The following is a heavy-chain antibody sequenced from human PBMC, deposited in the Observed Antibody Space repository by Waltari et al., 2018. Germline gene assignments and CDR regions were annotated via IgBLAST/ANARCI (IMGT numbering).Heavy chain of an antibody. CDR3: ARAGTGNYYFFDL. CDR1: GFSFSNYY. V-gene: IGHV3-7*01. D-gene: IGHD1-26*01. CDR2: IKQDGSER. Sequence: EVQLVESGGGLVQPGGSLRLSCVVSGFSFSNYYMDWVRQAPGKGLEWVANIKQDGSERFYVDSVKGRFTISRDNAKSSLYLQMNSLRAEDTAVYYCARAGTGNYYFFDLWGRGTLVTVSS. J-gene: IGHJ2*01.